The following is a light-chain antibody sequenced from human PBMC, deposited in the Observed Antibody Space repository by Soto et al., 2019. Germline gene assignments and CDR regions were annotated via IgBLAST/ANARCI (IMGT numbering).Light chain of an antibody. V-gene: IGLV1-40*01. CDR2: GDS. CDR1: GSNIGAGYD. J-gene: IGLJ1*01. Sequence: QSVLTQPPSVSGAPGQRVTISCTGSGSNIGAGYDVHWYQHRPGTAPKLLVFGDSHRPSGVPDRFSGSKSGTSASLAITGLQAEDEGDYYCQSYDSTLDARYVFGTETKVTVL. CDR3: QSYDSTLDARYV.